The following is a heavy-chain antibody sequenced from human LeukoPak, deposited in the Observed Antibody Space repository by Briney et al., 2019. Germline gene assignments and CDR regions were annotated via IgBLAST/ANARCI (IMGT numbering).Heavy chain of an antibody. D-gene: IGHD3-9*01. J-gene: IGHJ4*02. CDR1: GYSFTDYY. Sequence: ASVKVSCKASGYSFTDYYIHWVRQAPGQGPEWMGWINPKIGGTHYAQKFQGRVTMTSDTSTATAHMDLRTLTSDDTAIYYCARDSSRRPQNYDILTGFYTDSWGQGTLVTVSS. V-gene: IGHV1-2*02. CDR3: ARDSSRRPQNYDILTGFYTDS. CDR2: INPKIGGT.